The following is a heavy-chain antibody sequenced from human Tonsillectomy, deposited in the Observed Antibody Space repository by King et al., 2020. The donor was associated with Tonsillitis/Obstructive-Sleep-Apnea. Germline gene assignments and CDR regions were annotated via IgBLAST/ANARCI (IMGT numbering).Heavy chain of an antibody. J-gene: IGHJ4*02. V-gene: IGHV3-15*01. D-gene: IGHD3-3*01. CDR1: GFTFSYAW. CDR3: TTGSYSTDDY. CDR2: IRSKSDGGTT. Sequence: VQLVESGGGLVKPGGSLRLSCAASGFTFSYAWMSWVRQAPGKGLQWLGHIRSKSDGGTTHYAAPVKGRFTISRDDSKDTLYLQMNGLKTEDNALYFCTTGSYSTDDYWGQGTLVTVSS.